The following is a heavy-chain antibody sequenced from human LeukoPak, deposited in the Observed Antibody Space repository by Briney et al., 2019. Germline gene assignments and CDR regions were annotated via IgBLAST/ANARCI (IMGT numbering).Heavy chain of an antibody. Sequence: SVKVSCKASGGTFSRYGISWVRQAPGQGLEWMGGIIPMSGIANYAQKFQGRVTITADKSTSTDYMELSSLRSEDTAVYYCARDRRGGDAFDIWGQGTMVTVSS. CDR2: IIPMSGIA. CDR3: ARDRRGGDAFDI. CDR1: GGTFSRYG. J-gene: IGHJ3*02. V-gene: IGHV1-69*10. D-gene: IGHD6-25*01.